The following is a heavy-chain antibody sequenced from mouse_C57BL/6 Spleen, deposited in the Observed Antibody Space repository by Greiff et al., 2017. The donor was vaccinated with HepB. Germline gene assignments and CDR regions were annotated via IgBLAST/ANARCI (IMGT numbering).Heavy chain of an antibody. D-gene: IGHD1-1*01. CDR2: ISDGGSYT. J-gene: IGHJ2*01. Sequence: DVKLMESGGGLVKPGGSLKLSCAASGFTFSSYAMSWVRQTPEKRLEWVATISDGGSYTYYPDNVKGRFTISRDNAKNNLYLQMSHLKSEDTAMYYCAREDYGSSFPFDYWGQGTTLTVSS. CDR3: AREDYGSSFPFDY. CDR1: GFTFSSYA. V-gene: IGHV5-4*01.